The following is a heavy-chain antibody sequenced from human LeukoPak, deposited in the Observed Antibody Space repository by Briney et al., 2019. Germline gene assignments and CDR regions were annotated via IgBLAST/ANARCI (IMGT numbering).Heavy chain of an antibody. J-gene: IGHJ4*02. CDR3: ARVVLWQQPVRYYFDY. CDR1: GYTFTSYG. CDR2: ISAYNGNT. D-gene: IGHD6-13*01. Sequence: ASVKVSCKASGYTFTSYGISWVRQAPGQGLGWMGWISAYNGNTNYAQKLQGRVTMTTDTSTSTAYMELRSLRSDDTAVYYCARVVLWQQPVRYYFDYWGQGTLVTVSS. V-gene: IGHV1-18*01.